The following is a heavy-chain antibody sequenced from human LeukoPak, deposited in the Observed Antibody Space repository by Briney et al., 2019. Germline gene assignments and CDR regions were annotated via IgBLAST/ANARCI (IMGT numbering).Heavy chain of an antibody. Sequence: PGRSLRLSCAASGFPFSIYGMHWVRQAPGKGLEWVAVISYDGSNKYYADSVKGRFTISRDNSKNTLYLQMNSLRAEDTAVYYCAKLSKGYDAFDIWGQGTMVTVSS. J-gene: IGHJ3*02. D-gene: IGHD3-16*02. CDR3: AKLSKGYDAFDI. CDR2: ISYDGSNK. V-gene: IGHV3-30*18. CDR1: GFPFSIYG.